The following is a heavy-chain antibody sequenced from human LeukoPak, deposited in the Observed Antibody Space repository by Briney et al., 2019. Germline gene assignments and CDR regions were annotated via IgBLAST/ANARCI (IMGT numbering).Heavy chain of an antibody. CDR1: GGSISSSSYY. Sequence: PSETLSLTCTVSGGSISSSSYYWGWIRQPPGKGLEWIGSIYYSGSTNYNPSLKSRVTISVDTSKNQFSLKLSSVTAADTAVYYCARHDARRDARDWDFDYWGQGTLVTVSS. CDR2: IYYSGST. J-gene: IGHJ4*02. CDR3: ARHDARRDARDWDFDY. V-gene: IGHV4-39*01. D-gene: IGHD3/OR15-3a*01.